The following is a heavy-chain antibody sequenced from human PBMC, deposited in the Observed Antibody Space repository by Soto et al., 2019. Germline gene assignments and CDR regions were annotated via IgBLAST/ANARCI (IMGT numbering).Heavy chain of an antibody. V-gene: IGHV3-66*01. CDR2: IYSGGAT. D-gene: IGHD2-15*01. Sequence: SLRLSCAASGFTVSSNYMTWVRQAPGKGLEWVSVIYSGGATYYADSVKGRFTISRDNSKNTLYLQMGSLRADDMAVYYCAREYCSGGTCQLFFDYWGQGTLVTVSS. J-gene: IGHJ4*02. CDR3: AREYCSGGTCQLFFDY. CDR1: GFTVSSNY.